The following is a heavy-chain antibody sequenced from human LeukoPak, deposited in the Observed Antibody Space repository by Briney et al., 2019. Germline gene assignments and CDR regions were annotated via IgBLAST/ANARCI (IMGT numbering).Heavy chain of an antibody. D-gene: IGHD2-15*01. V-gene: IGHV3-33*08. CDR3: ARTMVVAANNWFDP. Sequence: TGGSLRLSCAASGFTISSYSVNWVRQAPGKGLEWVAFIRYDGSNKYYADSVKGRFTISRDNSKNTLYLQMNSLRAEDTAVYYCARTMVVAANNWFDPWGQGTLVTVSS. CDR2: IRYDGSNK. J-gene: IGHJ5*02. CDR1: GFTISSYS.